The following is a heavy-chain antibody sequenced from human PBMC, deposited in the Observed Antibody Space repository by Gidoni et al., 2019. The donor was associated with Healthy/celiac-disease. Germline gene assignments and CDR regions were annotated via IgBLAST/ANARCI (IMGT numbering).Heavy chain of an antibody. CDR3: ARAGGIVVVPAAIQSDPTYGMDV. J-gene: IGHJ6*02. CDR2: IIPIFGTA. D-gene: IGHD2-2*01. V-gene: IGHV1-69*01. Sequence: QVQLVQSGAEVKKPGSSVKFSCKASGGTFSSYAISWVRQAPGQGLEWMGGIIPIFGTANYARKFQGRVTITADESTSTAYMELSSLRSEDTAVYYCARAGGIVVVPAAIQSDPTYGMDVWGQGTTVTVSS. CDR1: GGTFSSYA.